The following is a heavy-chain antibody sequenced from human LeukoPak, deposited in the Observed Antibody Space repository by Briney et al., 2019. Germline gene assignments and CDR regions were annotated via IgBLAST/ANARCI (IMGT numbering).Heavy chain of an antibody. D-gene: IGHD5-24*01. CDR1: GFTFSAYS. CDR2: IGISSGNT. J-gene: IGHJ4*02. V-gene: IGHV3-48*01. CDR3: ARDYKYAFDN. Sequence: GGSLRLSCAASGFTFSAYSMNWVRQAPGKVLEWISYIGISSGNTKYADSVKGRFTISGDKAKNSLYLQMNSLRVEDTAVYYCARDYKYAFDNWGQGTLVTVSS.